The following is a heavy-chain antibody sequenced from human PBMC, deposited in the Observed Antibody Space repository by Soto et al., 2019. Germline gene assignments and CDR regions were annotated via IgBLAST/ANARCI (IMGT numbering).Heavy chain of an antibody. Sequence: SETLSLTCTVSGGSISNYYWSWIRQPPGKGLEWIGYIHYSGSTNYSPSLKSRVTISVDTSKNQFSLKLSSVTAADTAVYYCARSLLGEGLVDYLDYWGQGALVTVSS. J-gene: IGHJ4*02. CDR2: IHYSGST. V-gene: IGHV4-59*01. CDR1: GGSISNYY. CDR3: ARSLLGEGLVDYLDY. D-gene: IGHD3-10*01.